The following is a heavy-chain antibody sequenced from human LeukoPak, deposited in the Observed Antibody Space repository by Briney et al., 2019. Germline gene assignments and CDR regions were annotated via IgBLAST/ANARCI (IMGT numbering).Heavy chain of an antibody. D-gene: IGHD3-16*01. CDR1: GYSFTSYW. Sequence: GEALKISCKGSGYSFTSYWLGWVRQMPGKGLEWMGIIYPGDSDTRYSPSFQGQVTISADKSISTAYLQWSSLKASDTAMYYCARLALTSYRELDYWGQGTLVTVSS. CDR3: ARLALTSYRELDY. J-gene: IGHJ4*02. V-gene: IGHV5-51*01. CDR2: IYPGDSDT.